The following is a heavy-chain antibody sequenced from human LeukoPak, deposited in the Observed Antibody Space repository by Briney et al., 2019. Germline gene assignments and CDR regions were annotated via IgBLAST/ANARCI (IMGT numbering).Heavy chain of an antibody. J-gene: IGHJ4*02. Sequence: ASVKVSCKTSGYTFTGYYIHWVRQAPGQGLEWMGWINPHSGVSNYAQKFQGRVTMTRDTSISTGYVELSRLRSDDTAVYYCARDRALHDYGDTFDYWGQGTLVTVSS. CDR3: ARDRALHDYGDTFDY. D-gene: IGHD4-17*01. CDR1: GYTFTGYY. CDR2: INPHSGVS. V-gene: IGHV1-2*02.